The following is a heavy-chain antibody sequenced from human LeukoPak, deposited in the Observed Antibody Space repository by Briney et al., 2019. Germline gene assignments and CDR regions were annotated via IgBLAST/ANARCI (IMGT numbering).Heavy chain of an antibody. CDR1: GFTFSSYS. CDR3: ARDAVTVGRAPFDH. CDR2: IGSSSSYI. Sequence: GGSLRLSCAASGFTFSSYSINWVRQAPGKGLEWVSSIGSSSSYIYYADSVKGRFTISRDNAKNSLYLQMNSLRAEDTAVYYCARDAVTVGRAPFDHWGQGTLVTVSS. D-gene: IGHD4-17*01. V-gene: IGHV3-21*01. J-gene: IGHJ5*02.